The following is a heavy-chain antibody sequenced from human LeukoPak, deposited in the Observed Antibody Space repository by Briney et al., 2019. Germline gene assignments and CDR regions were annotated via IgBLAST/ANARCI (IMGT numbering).Heavy chain of an antibody. CDR1: RFTFDDYA. Sequence: GGSLRLSCAASRFTFDDYAMHWVRQAPGKGLEWVSGISWNSGSMGYADSVKGRFTISRDNAKNSLYLQMNSLRAEDTALYYCAKDMGIGAFDIWGQGTMVTVSS. D-gene: IGHD6-13*01. V-gene: IGHV3-9*01. J-gene: IGHJ3*02. CDR3: AKDMGIGAFDI. CDR2: ISWNSGSM.